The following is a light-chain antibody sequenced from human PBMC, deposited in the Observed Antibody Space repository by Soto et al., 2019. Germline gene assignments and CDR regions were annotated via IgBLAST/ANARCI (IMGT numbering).Light chain of an antibody. J-gene: IGKJ5*01. Sequence: EIVMTQSPATLAGSPGETVTLSCRASQSLSGNLAWYQQKPGQAPRLLIFRASTRATGVPARFSGRGSGTEFTLTISGLQSEESAVYYCKKRSNSPPWITFGQGTRLESK. CDR3: KKRSNSPPWIT. CDR2: RAS. CDR1: QSLSGN. V-gene: IGKV3-15*01.